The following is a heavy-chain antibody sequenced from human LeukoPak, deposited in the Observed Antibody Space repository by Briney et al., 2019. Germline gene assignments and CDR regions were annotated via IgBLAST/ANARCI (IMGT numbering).Heavy chain of an antibody. CDR1: GFTFSSYG. D-gene: IGHD1-26*01. CDR3: AKDQQWELLGYFDY. V-gene: IGHV3-30*18. Sequence: PGGSLRLSCAASGFTFSSYGMHWVRQAPGKGLEWVAVISYDGSNKYYADSVKGRFTISRDNSKNTLYLQMNSLRAEDTAVYYCAKDQQWELLGYFDYWGQGTLVTVS. J-gene: IGHJ4*02. CDR2: ISYDGSNK.